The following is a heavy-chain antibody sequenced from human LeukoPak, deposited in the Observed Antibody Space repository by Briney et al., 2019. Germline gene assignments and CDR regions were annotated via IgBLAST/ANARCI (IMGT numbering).Heavy chain of an antibody. V-gene: IGHV3-30*18. CDR3: AKLTGSYYGSGSYSAFDY. Sequence: RSLRLSCAASGFTFSSYGMHWVRQAPGKGLEWVAVISYDGSNKYYADSVKGRFTISRDNSKNTLYLQMNSLRAEDTAVYYCAKLTGSYYGSGSYSAFDYWGQGTLVTVSS. J-gene: IGHJ4*02. CDR2: ISYDGSNK. CDR1: GFTFSSYG. D-gene: IGHD3-10*01.